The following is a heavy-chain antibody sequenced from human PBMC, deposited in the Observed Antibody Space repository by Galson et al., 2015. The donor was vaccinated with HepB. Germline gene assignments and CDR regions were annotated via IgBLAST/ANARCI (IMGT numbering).Heavy chain of an antibody. Sequence: SVKVSCKVSGYTLTELSMHWVRQAPGKGLEWMGGFDPEDGETIYAQKFQGRVTMTEDTSTDTAYMELSSLRSEDTAVYYCATDIRGYYYDSSGDAFDIWGQGTMVTVSS. V-gene: IGHV1-24*01. CDR1: GYTLTELS. CDR3: ATDIRGYYYDSSGDAFDI. CDR2: FDPEDGET. J-gene: IGHJ3*02. D-gene: IGHD3-22*01.